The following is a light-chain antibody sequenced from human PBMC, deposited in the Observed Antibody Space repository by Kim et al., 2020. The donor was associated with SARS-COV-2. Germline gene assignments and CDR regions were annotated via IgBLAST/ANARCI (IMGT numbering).Light chain of an antibody. J-gene: IGKJ2*01. CDR1: ERREHGDGHTY. Sequence: QPASISCRSSERREHGDGHTYLYWFQQRPGQSPRRLIYKVYNRDSGVPDRFSGNGTGTDFTLKISRVEAEDVGVYYCMQGTLWPYTFGQGTKLEI. CDR3: MQGTLWPYT. V-gene: IGKV2-30*02. CDR2: KVY.